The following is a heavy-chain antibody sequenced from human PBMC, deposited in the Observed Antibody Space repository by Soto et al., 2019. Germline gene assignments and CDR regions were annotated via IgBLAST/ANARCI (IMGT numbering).Heavy chain of an antibody. V-gene: IGHV3-23*01. CDR3: ANLHSSGYYPFDY. J-gene: IGHJ4*02. Sequence: EVQLLESGGGLVQPGGSLRLSCAASGFTFSSYAMSWVRQAPGKGLEWVSAISGSGGSTYYADSVKGRFTISRDKSKNTLYLQMNSLRAEDTAVYYCANLHSSGYYPFDYWGQGTLVTVSS. D-gene: IGHD3-22*01. CDR1: GFTFSSYA. CDR2: ISGSGGST.